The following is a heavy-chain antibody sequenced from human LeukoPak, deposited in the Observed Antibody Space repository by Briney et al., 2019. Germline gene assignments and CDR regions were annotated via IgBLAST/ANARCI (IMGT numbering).Heavy chain of an antibody. V-gene: IGHV3-43*01. J-gene: IGHJ4*02. CDR2: INGKGTF. Sequence: GGSLRLSCATSGFIFRRYTIHWVRQAPGKGLEWVSLINGKGTFFYADSVKGRFTVSTDNTKGSVYLRMSSLTTEDTAVYYCAKELDTIFFDYWGQGTLVTVSS. CDR3: AKELDTIFFDY. D-gene: IGHD1-1*01. CDR1: GFIFRRYT.